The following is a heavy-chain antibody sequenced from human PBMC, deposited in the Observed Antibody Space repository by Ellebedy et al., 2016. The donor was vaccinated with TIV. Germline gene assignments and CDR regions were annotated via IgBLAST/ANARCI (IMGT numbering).Heavy chain of an antibody. D-gene: IGHD3-10*01. CDR2: INHRGIT. J-gene: IGHJ1*01. V-gene: IGHV4-34*01. Sequence: GSLRLSXEVDIPSFSGYYWAWVRQPPGKGLEWIGDINHRGITKYISSLKSRVIISLDTSKRQFSLNISSVTAADTAFYYCARGSLVRGLAGWGQGTLVTVSS. CDR3: ARGSLVRGLAG. CDR1: IPSFSGYY.